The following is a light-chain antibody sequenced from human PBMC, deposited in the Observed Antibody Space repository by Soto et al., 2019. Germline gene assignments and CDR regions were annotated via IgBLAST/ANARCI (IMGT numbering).Light chain of an antibody. V-gene: IGLV1-44*01. CDR1: SSNIGSNT. J-gene: IGLJ1*01. CDR3: AAWDDRLNGPEDV. CDR2: SNN. Sequence: QSVLTQPTSASGTPGQRVTISCSGSSSNIGSNTVNWYQQLPGAAPKLLIYSNNQRPSGVPDRFSGSKSGTSASLAISGLQSEDEADYYCAAWDDRLNGPEDVFGTGTKVTV.